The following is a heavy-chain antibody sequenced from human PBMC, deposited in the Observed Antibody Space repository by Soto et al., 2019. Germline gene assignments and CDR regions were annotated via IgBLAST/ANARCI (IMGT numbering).Heavy chain of an antibody. D-gene: IGHD5-12*01. CDR3: ARDPLDIVATVDYYYYFGMDV. V-gene: IGHV3-33*01. CDR2: IWYDGSNK. CDR1: GFTFSSYG. Sequence: QVQLVESGGGVVQPGRSLRLSCAASGFTFSSYGMHWVRQAPGKGLEWVAVIWYDGSNKYYAESVKGRFTISRDNSKNPLYLQMNSLRAEDTAVYYCARDPLDIVATVDYYYYFGMDVWGQGTTVTVSS. J-gene: IGHJ6*02.